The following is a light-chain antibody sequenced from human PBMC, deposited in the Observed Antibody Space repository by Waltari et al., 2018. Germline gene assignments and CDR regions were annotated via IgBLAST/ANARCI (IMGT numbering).Light chain of an antibody. J-gene: IGLJ2*01. CDR1: SPNIGSNY. CDR2: RNN. CDR3: AAWDDSLSGVV. Sequence: QSVLTQPPSASGTPGQRVPLSCSGGSPNIGSNYVYWYEQLPGTAPRLLIYRNNQRPPGVPDRFSGSKSGTSASLAISGLRSEDEADYYCAAWDDSLSGVVFGGGTKVTVL. V-gene: IGLV1-47*01.